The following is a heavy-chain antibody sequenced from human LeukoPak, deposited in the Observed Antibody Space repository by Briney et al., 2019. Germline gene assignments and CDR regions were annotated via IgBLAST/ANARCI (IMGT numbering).Heavy chain of an antibody. D-gene: IGHD3-3*01. J-gene: IGHJ6*02. Sequence: GGSLRLSCAASGFTFSSYDMHWDRQATGKGLEWVSAIGTAGDTYYPGSVKGRFTISRENAKNSLYLQMNSLRAGDTAVYYCARALRFLGRYYYGMDVWGQGTTVTVSS. CDR2: IGTAGDT. V-gene: IGHV3-13*01. CDR3: ARALRFLGRYYYGMDV. CDR1: GFTFSSYD.